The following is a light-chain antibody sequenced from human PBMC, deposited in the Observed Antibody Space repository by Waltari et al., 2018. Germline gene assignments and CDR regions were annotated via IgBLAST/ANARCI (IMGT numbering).Light chain of an antibody. V-gene: IGKV3-20*01. CDR3: QQYYGTVRT. J-gene: IGKJ1*01. Sequence: DIVLTQSPGTLSLSPGEEATLSCRASESISADYLAWYQQKSGQAPRAIMYRASTRATGIPNRITGSGSGTDFTLTISGLEPEDFAVYYCQQYYGTVRTFGQGTKVEIK. CDR2: RAS. CDR1: ESISADY.